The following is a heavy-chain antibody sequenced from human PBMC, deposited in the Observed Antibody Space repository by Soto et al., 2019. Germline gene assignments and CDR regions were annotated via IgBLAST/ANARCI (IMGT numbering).Heavy chain of an antibody. D-gene: IGHD1-1*01. Sequence: GGSLRLSCAASGFTFSSYAMSWVRQAPGKGLEWVSAISGSGGSTYYADSVKGRFTISRDNSKNTLYLQMNSLRAEDTAVYYCARSSTQANEAIYYGMDVWGQGTTVTVSS. CDR1: GFTFSSYA. V-gene: IGHV3-23*01. CDR3: ARSSTQANEAIYYGMDV. J-gene: IGHJ6*02. CDR2: ISGSGGST.